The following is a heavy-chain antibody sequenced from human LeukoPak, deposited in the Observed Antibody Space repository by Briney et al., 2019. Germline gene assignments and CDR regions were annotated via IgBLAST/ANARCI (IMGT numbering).Heavy chain of an antibody. CDR1: GFTFSSYA. V-gene: IGHV3-30-3*01. CDR3: ARGHTVTTYLDY. Sequence: PGGSLRLSCAASGFTFSSYAMHWVRQAPGKGLEWVAVISYDESKKYYADSVKGRFTISRDNSKNTLYLQMNSLRAEDTVVYYCARGHTVTTYLDYWGQGTLVSVSS. J-gene: IGHJ4*02. D-gene: IGHD4-11*01. CDR2: ISYDESKK.